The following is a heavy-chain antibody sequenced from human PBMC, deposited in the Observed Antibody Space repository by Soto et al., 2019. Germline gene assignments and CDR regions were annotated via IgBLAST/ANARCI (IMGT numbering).Heavy chain of an antibody. J-gene: IGHJ4*02. D-gene: IGHD3-10*01. V-gene: IGHV4-31*03. Sequence: QVHLQESGPGLVKPSQTLSLTCTVSGASINIPAYYWSWVRQHPERGLEWIGYIYYSESTYYNPSLKNRVTISLDMSKNEFSLKVNSASVADTAIYYCVRETRYGAGTQGFDVWGQGTLVTVSS. CDR1: GASINIPAYY. CDR3: VRETRYGAGTQGFDV. CDR2: IYYSEST.